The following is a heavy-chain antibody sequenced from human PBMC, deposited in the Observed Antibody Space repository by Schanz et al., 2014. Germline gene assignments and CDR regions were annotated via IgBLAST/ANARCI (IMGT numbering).Heavy chain of an antibody. J-gene: IGHJ4*02. CDR2: ISWTSGTI. Sequence: EVQLVESGGGLVQPGKSLRLSCAASGFTFDKYAMHWVRQAPGKGLEWVSVISWTSGTIGYADSVKGRFTISRDNAKNSLYLEMNSLRVEDTAFYYCARDASSSDYHLAHWGQGTLVTVSS. D-gene: IGHD3-22*01. CDR3: ARDASSSDYHLAH. CDR1: GFTFDKYA. V-gene: IGHV3-9*01.